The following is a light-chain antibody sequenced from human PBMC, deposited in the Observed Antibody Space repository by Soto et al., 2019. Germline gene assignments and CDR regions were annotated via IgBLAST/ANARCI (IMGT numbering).Light chain of an antibody. CDR1: RSDIGGYNY. CDR3: SSYTSSRTVV. J-gene: IGLJ2*01. CDR2: DVS. Sequence: QSVLTQPASVSGSPGQSITIACTGTRSDIGGYNYVSWYQQHPGKAPKLMIYDVSSRPSGVSNRFSGSKSGNTASLTISGLQAEDEADYYCSSYTSSRTVVFGGGTKLTVL. V-gene: IGLV2-14*01.